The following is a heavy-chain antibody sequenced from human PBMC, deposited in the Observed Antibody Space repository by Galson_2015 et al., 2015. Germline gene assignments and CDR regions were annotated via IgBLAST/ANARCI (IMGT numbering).Heavy chain of an antibody. CDR2: IKSKTDGGAT. J-gene: IGHJ3*02. CDR3: TTAISPTAGAFDI. Sequence: SLRLSCAASGFTFNNAWMSWVRQAPGKGLEWVGRIKSKTDGGATDYAAPVKGRFTISREGSKNTLYLRMNSLKTEDTAVYYCTTAISPTAGAFDIWGQGTMVTVPS. CDR1: GFTFNNAW. V-gene: IGHV3-15*01. D-gene: IGHD3-10*01.